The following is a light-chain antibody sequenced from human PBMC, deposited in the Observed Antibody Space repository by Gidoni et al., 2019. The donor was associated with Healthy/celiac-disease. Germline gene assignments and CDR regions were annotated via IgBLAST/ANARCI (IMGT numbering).Light chain of an antibody. Sequence: IHITHSPSSLSASVGDRVTITCRASQSISSYLNWYQQKPGKAPKLLIYAASSLQSGVPSRFSGSGSGTDFTLTISSLQPEDFATYYCQQSYSTLFTFGGGTKVEIK. CDR3: QQSYSTLFT. V-gene: IGKV1-39*01. J-gene: IGKJ4*01. CDR1: QSISSY. CDR2: AAS.